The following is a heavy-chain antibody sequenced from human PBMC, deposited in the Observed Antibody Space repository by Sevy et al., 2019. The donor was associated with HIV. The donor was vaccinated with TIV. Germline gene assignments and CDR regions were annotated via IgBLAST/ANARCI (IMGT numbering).Heavy chain of an antibody. CDR3: AIGDYYDSSGYYWSALRPVGHAFDI. CDR1: GGSISSSSYY. V-gene: IGHV4-39*01. J-gene: IGHJ3*02. Sequence: SETLSLTCTVSGGSISSSSYYWGWIRQPPGKGLEWIGSIYYSRSTYYNPSLKSRVTISVDTSKNQFSLKLSSVTAADTAVYYCAIGDYYDSSGYYWSALRPVGHAFDIWGQGTMVTVSS. D-gene: IGHD3-22*01. CDR2: IYYSRST.